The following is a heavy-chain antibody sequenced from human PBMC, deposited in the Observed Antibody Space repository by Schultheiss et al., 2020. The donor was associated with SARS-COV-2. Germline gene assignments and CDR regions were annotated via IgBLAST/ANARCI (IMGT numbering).Heavy chain of an antibody. V-gene: IGHV4-59*01. J-gene: IGHJ4*02. Sequence: SETLSLTCAVYGGSFSGYYWSWIRQPPGKGLEWIGYIYYSGSTNYNPSLKSRVTISVDTSKNQFSLKLSSVTAADTAVYYCARRTIAAATEDVDYWGQGTLVTVSS. D-gene: IGHD6-13*01. CDR2: IYYSGST. CDR1: GGSFSGYY. CDR3: ARRTIAAATEDVDY.